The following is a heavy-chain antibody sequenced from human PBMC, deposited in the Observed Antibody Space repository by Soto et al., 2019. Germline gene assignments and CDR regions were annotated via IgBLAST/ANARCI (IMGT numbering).Heavy chain of an antibody. CDR2: MSYDGSEK. CDR1: GFTLSTYG. V-gene: IGHV3-30*03. CDR3: ARPTTKESPVFS. D-gene: IGHD3-10*01. Sequence: QVQLVESGGGVVQPGRSLRLSCAASGFTLSTYGMHWVRQAPGKGPEWVAVMSYDGSEKYYADSVKGRFTISRDTSKNTLYLQMNSLRAEDTAVYYCARPTTKESPVFSWGRGTRVTVSS. J-gene: IGHJ4*02.